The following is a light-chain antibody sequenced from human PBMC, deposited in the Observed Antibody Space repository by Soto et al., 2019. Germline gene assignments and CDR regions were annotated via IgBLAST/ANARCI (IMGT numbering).Light chain of an antibody. CDR2: WAS. Sequence: DIVMTQSPDSLAVSLGETATINSKSSQSVLYSSNNKNYLAWYQQKPGQPPNLLSYWASPRESGVPDRFSGSGSATAFTLTISSLQAEDVAVYYCQQYYRTPLTFGGGTKVEIK. J-gene: IGKJ4*01. CDR3: QQYYRTPLT. V-gene: IGKV4-1*01. CDR1: QSVLYSSNNKNY.